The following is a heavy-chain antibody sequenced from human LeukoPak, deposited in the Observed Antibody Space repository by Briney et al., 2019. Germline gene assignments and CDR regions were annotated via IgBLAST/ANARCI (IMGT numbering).Heavy chain of an antibody. CDR1: GYTVTNYW. CDR2: IYPGDSDT. CDR3: ARHHYSGPFCYCDF. Sequence: GESLKISCKGSGYTVTNYWIGWVRQMPGKGLEWMGIIYPGDSDTRYSPSFQGQVTISADKSISTAYLQWNSLKASDTAMYYCARHHYSGPFCYCDFWGQGTLVTVSS. V-gene: IGHV5-51*01. D-gene: IGHD1-26*01. J-gene: IGHJ4*02.